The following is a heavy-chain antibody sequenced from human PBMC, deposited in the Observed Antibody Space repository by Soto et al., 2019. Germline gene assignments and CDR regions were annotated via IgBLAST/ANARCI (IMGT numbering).Heavy chain of an antibody. V-gene: IGHV3-66*01. CDR1: GFTVSSNY. J-gene: IGHJ4*02. CDR3: AREGGMTTVTTLFDY. D-gene: IGHD4-17*01. Sequence: GGSLRLSCAASGFTVSSNYMSWVRQAPGKGLEWVSVIYSGGSTYYADSVKGRFTISRDNSKNTLYLQMNSLRAEDTAVYYCAREGGMTTVTTLFDYWGQGTLVTVSS. CDR2: IYSGGST.